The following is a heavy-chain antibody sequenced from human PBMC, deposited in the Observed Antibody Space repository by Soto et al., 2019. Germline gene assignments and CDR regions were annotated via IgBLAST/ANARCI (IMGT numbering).Heavy chain of an antibody. V-gene: IGHV3-74*01. J-gene: IGHJ5*02. Sequence: PGGSLRLSCAASGFTFSSYWMHWVRQAPGKGLVWVSRMNSDGSSTSYADSVKGRFTISRDNAKNTLYLQMNSLRAEDTAVYYCARGAPKHNWFDPWGQGTLVTVSS. CDR1: GFTFSSYW. CDR3: ARGAPKHNWFDP. CDR2: MNSDGSST.